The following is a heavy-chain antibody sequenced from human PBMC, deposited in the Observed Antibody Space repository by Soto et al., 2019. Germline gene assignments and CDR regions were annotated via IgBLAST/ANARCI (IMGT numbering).Heavy chain of an antibody. Sequence: LRLSCAASGFTFGSYAMHWVRQAPGKGLEWVAVISYDGSNKYYADSVKGRFTISRDNSKNTLYLQMNSLRAEDTAVYYCARGSPGYYDSSGLDYWGQGTLVTVSS. CDR3: ARGSPGYYDSSGLDY. V-gene: IGHV3-30-3*01. CDR1: GFTFGSYA. J-gene: IGHJ4*02. D-gene: IGHD3-22*01. CDR2: ISYDGSNK.